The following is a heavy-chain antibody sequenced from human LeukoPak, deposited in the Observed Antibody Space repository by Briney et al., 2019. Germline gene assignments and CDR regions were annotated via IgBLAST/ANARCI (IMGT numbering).Heavy chain of an antibody. CDR3: ARPPQLIAAAGTCNWFDS. D-gene: IGHD6-13*01. CDR2: INPNSGGT. V-gene: IGHV1-2*02. CDR1: GYTFTDYY. Sequence: GASVKVSCKASGYTFTDYYMHWVRQAPGQGLEWMGWINPNSGGTNYAQKFQGRVTMTRDTSISTAYMELSRLRSDDTAVYYCARPPQLIAAAGTCNWFDSWGQGTLVTVSS. J-gene: IGHJ5*01.